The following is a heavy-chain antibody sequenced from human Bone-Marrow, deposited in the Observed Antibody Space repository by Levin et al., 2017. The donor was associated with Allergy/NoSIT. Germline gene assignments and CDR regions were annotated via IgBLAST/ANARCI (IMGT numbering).Heavy chain of an antibody. CDR3: AKAGRAVADNPRYFYYYGMDV. CDR2: ISHDGKNK. Sequence: GESLKISCVASAFTFNTYSIHWVRQAPGKGLEWVAVISHDGKNKYYADSVKGRFIISRDNSKDTLYLQMNSLSPEDTAVYYCAKAGRAVADNPRYFYYYGMDVWGQGTTVTVSS. D-gene: IGHD6-19*01. CDR1: AFTFNTYS. V-gene: IGHV3-30*04. J-gene: IGHJ6*02.